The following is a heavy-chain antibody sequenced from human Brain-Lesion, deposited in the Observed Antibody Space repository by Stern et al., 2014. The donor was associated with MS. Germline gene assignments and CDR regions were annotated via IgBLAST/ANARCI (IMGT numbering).Heavy chain of an antibody. Sequence: VQLEESGPEVKKPGCSVKVSCKASGGTFGNYPITWLRQAPGQGLEWIDLILPIFGSPNYAQKFQGRVTITADRSTTTVYMKLSSLKTDDAAVYYCAKDGPALVTNWFDPWGRGTLVTVSS. V-gene: IGHV1-69*06. D-gene: IGHD5-18*01. J-gene: IGHJ5*02. CDR3: AKDGPALVTNWFDP. CDR1: GGTFGNYP. CDR2: ILPIFGSP.